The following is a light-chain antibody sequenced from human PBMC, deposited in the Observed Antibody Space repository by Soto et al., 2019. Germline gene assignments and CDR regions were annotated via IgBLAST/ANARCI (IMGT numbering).Light chain of an antibody. Sequence: DIQLTQSPSTLSASVGDRVTITCRASQSISSWLAWYQQKPGKAPNFLIYKTSNLERGVPSRFSGSGSGTEFTLTISSLQPDDFATYYCQYYNDYCWTFGQGTKVEIK. CDR3: QYYNDYCWT. J-gene: IGKJ1*01. CDR1: QSISSW. CDR2: KTS. V-gene: IGKV1-5*03.